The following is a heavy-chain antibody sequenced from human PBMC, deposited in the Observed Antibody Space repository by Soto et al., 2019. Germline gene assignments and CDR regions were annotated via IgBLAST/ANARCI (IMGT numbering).Heavy chain of an antibody. CDR3: ARRTTVTTFDY. CDR1: GGSVSSGSYY. V-gene: IGHV4-61*01. CDR2: VYSRGRT. D-gene: IGHD4-17*01. Sequence: QVQLQESGPGLVKPSETLSLTCTVSGGSVSSGSYYWSWIRQPPGKGLEWMGYVYSRGRTNYTPSLEIRVTISVDTSKNQFSLKLRSVTAADTAVYYCARRTTVTTFDYWGQGTLVTVSS. J-gene: IGHJ4*02.